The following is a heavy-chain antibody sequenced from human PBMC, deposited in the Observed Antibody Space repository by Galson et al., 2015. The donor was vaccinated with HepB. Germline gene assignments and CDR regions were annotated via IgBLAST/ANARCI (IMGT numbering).Heavy chain of an antibody. Sequence: SVKVSCKASGYTFARHWVHWVRQAPGQGLEWMAIINPGGSDRAYAQKFEGRVTVTRDTSTNTNYMELSNLRSEDTAVYYCAIDNSNTGATSWWFDPWGQGTLVTVSS. CDR1: GYTFARHW. V-gene: IGHV1-46*03. CDR3: AIDNSNTGATSWWFDP. D-gene: IGHD1-1*01. J-gene: IGHJ5*02. CDR2: INPGGSDR.